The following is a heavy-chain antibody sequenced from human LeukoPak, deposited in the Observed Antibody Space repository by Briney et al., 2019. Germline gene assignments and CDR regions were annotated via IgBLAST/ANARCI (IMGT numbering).Heavy chain of an antibody. Sequence: SETLSLTCTVSGGSISSYYWSWIRQSPGKGLEWIGYIYYSGSTNYNPSLKSRVTISVDTSKNQFSLKLSSVTAADTAVYYCARGRLIYYYDSSGYLYYFDYWGQGTLVTVSS. CDR2: IYYSGST. D-gene: IGHD3-22*01. J-gene: IGHJ4*02. V-gene: IGHV4-59*01. CDR3: ARGRLIYYYDSSGYLYYFDY. CDR1: GGSISSYY.